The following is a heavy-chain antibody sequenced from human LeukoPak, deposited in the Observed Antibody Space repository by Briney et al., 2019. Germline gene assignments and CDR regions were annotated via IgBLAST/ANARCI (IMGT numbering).Heavy chain of an antibody. D-gene: IGHD3-10*01. CDR1: GYTFTSYG. Sequence: ASVKVSCKASGYTFTSYGISWVRQAPGQGLEWMGWISAHSGNTNYAQKLQGRVTMTTDTSTSTAYMELRSLRSDDTAVYYCARDGMVRGEAPDFDYWGQGTLVTVSS. V-gene: IGHV1-18*01. CDR3: ARDGMVRGEAPDFDY. J-gene: IGHJ4*02. CDR2: ISAHSGNT.